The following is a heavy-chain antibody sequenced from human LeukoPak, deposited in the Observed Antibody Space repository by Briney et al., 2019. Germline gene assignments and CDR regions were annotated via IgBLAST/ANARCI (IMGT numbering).Heavy chain of an antibody. CDR2: ISGSGGST. V-gene: IGHV3-23*01. J-gene: IGHJ4*02. CDR1: GFTFSSYA. D-gene: IGHD3-22*01. CDR3: AKDLRRSYYYDSSGYEEEDY. Sequence: GGSLRLSCAASGFTFSSYAMSWVRQAPGKGLEWVSDISGSGGSTYYADSVKGRFTISRDNSKNTLYLQMNSLRAEDTAVYYCAKDLRRSYYYDSSGYEEEDYWGQGTLVTVSS.